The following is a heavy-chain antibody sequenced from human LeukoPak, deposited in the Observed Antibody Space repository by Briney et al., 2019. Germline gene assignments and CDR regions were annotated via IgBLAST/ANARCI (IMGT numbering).Heavy chain of an antibody. CDR2: INPNSGGT. Sequence: ASVKVSRKASGYTFTGYYMHWVRQAPGQGLEWMGWINPNSGGTNYAQKFQGRVTMTRDTSISTAYMELSRLRSDDTAVYYCARIGESYYDFWSQDVFDIWGQGTMVTVSS. CDR3: ARIGESYYDFWSQDVFDI. CDR1: GYTFTGYY. V-gene: IGHV1-2*02. D-gene: IGHD3-3*01. J-gene: IGHJ3*02.